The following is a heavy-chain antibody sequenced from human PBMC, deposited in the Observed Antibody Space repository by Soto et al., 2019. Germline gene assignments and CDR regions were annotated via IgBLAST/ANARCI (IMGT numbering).Heavy chain of an antibody. Sequence: GASVKVACNASGYTFTNYYMYWVRQAPGQGLEWMGIIYPRGGSTRNAQKFQGRVTMTRDKSINTAYLQWSRLKASDTAIYYCARQRLWGTSGYYYFENWGQGTLVTVSS. D-gene: IGHD3-22*01. J-gene: IGHJ4*02. CDR2: IYPRGGST. CDR3: ARQRLWGTSGYYYFEN. CDR1: GYTFTNYY. V-gene: IGHV1-46*01.